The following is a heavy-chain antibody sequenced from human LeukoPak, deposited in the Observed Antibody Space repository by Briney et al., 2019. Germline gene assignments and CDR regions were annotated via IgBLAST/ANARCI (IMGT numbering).Heavy chain of an antibody. D-gene: IGHD6-19*01. CDR2: IYSSDNT. CDR1: GFTVSNNY. CDR3: ARGIRNIAVGDY. J-gene: IGHJ4*02. Sequence: SGGSLRLSCAASGFTVSNNYMIWVRQAPGKGLEGVSIIYSSDNTDYADSVQGRFTISRDNSKNKLFLQMNGRRAEDTAVYYCARGIRNIAVGDYWGQGTLVSVSS. V-gene: IGHV3-53*01.